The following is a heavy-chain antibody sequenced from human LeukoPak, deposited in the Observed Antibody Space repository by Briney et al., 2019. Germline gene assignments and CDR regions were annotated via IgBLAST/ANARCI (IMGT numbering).Heavy chain of an antibody. CDR2: TSAYNGNT. CDR3: ARREVAGRYYYYYMDV. Sequence: ASVKVSCKASGYTFTSYGISWVRQAPGQGLEWMGWTSAYNGNTNYAQKLQGRVTMTTDTSTSTAYMELRSLRSDDTAVYYCARREVAGRYYYYYMDVWGKGTTVTVSS. J-gene: IGHJ6*03. V-gene: IGHV1-18*01. D-gene: IGHD6-19*01. CDR1: GYTFTSYG.